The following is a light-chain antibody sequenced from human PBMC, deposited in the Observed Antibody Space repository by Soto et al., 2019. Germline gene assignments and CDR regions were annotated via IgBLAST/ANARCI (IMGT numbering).Light chain of an antibody. CDR3: QQYGSSGT. J-gene: IGKJ1*01. CDR2: GAS. V-gene: IGKV3-20*01. Sequence: EIVLTQSPGTLSLSPGDIATLYFSASQSVSSSYLAWYQQKPGQAPGLLIYGASNRATGIPDRFSGSGSGTDFTLTISRLEPEDFAVYYCQQYGSSGTFGQGTKVDIK. CDR1: QSVSSSY.